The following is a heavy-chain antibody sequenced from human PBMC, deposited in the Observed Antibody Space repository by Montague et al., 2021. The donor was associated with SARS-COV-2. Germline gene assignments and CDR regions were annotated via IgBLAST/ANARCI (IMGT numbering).Heavy chain of an antibody. CDR2: IYYSGST. J-gene: IGHJ4*02. CDR3: ARYGSYFEH. V-gene: IGHV4-59*01. D-gene: IGHD1-26*01. Sequence: SETLSLTCTVSGGSINNYYWSWIRQPPGRGLEWIGYIYYSGSTEYSPPLKSRVTMSIDTSKNQFSLRLNSVTAADTAVYYCARYGSYFEHWGQGTLVTVSS. CDR1: GGSINNYY.